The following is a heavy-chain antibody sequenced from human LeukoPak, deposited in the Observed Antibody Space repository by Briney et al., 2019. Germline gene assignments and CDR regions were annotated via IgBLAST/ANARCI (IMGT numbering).Heavy chain of an antibody. CDR1: GFTFSSYA. D-gene: IGHD3-22*01. CDR2: ISGSGGST. J-gene: IGHJ4*02. V-gene: IGHV3-23*01. Sequence: GGSLRLSCAASGFTFSSYAMSWVRQAPGKGLEWVSAISGSGGSTYYADSVKGRFTISRDNSKNTLYLQMNSLRAEATAVYYCATTGVDSSGYYGYWGQGTLVTVSS. CDR3: ATTGVDSSGYYGY.